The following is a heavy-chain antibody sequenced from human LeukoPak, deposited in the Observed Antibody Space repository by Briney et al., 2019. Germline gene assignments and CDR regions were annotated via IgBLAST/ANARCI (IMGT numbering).Heavy chain of an antibody. Sequence: GASVKVSCKASGYTFTSYGISWVRQAPGQGLEWMGWISAYNGNTNYAQKLQGRVTMTTGTSTSTAYMELRSLGSDDTAVYYCARDRSSGWTGVFDYWGQGTLVTVSS. CDR2: ISAYNGNT. CDR1: GYTFTSYG. D-gene: IGHD6-19*01. V-gene: IGHV1-18*01. CDR3: ARDRSSGWTGVFDY. J-gene: IGHJ4*02.